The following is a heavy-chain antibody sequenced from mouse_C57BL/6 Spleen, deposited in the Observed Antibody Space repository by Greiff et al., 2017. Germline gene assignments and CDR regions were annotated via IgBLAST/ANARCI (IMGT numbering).Heavy chain of an antibody. V-gene: IGHV5-6*01. CDR1: GFTFSSYG. J-gene: IGHJ4*01. CDR3: ARHDGMDY. CDR2: ISSGGSYT. Sequence: EVKLVESGGDLVKPGGSLKLSCAASGFTFSSYGMSWVRQTPDKRLEWVATISSGGSYTYYPDSVKGRFTISRDKAKNTLYLQMSSLKSEDTAMYYCARHDGMDYWGQGTSVTVSS.